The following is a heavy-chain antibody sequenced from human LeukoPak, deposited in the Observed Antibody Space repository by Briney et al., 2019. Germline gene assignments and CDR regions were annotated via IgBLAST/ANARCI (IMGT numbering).Heavy chain of an antibody. Sequence: GGSLRLSCAASGFTVSSNYMSWVRQAPGKGLEWVSVIYSGGSTYYADSVKGRFTISRDNSKNTLYLQMNSLRAEDTAVYYCARDYVAVAGTCFDYWGQGTLVTVSS. J-gene: IGHJ4*02. CDR3: ARDYVAVAGTCFDY. V-gene: IGHV3-66*01. CDR1: GFTVSSNY. CDR2: IYSGGST. D-gene: IGHD6-19*01.